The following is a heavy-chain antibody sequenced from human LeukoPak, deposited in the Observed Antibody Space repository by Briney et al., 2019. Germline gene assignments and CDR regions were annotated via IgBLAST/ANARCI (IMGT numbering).Heavy chain of an antibody. V-gene: IGHV3-23*01. CDR1: GFTFSSYA. CDR3: ARAKSFWSGPSGYYYYGMDV. D-gene: IGHD3-3*01. CDR2: TIASGGNT. Sequence: GGSLRLSCVASGFTFSSYAMGWVRQAPGKGLEWVSATIASGGNTYYADSVKGRFTISRDNSKNTLYLQMNSLRAEDTAVYYCARAKSFWSGPSGYYYYGMDVWGQGATVTVSS. J-gene: IGHJ6*02.